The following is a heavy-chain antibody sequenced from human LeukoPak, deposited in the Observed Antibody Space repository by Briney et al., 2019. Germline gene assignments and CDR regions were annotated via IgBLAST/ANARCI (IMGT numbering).Heavy chain of an antibody. CDR2: IRSNTYSATT. CDR1: GFTFSDYY. D-gene: IGHD3-10*01. CDR3: SRADFYGSGSPISLDV. J-gene: IGHJ6*04. V-gene: IGHV3-49*04. Sequence: PGRSLRLSCAASGFTFSDYYMSWVRQAPGKGLGWVTFIRSNTYSATTEYAASVKGRFTISRDDSKSIAYLQMNSLKTEDTAVYYCSRADFYGSGSPISLDVWGKGTTVTVSS.